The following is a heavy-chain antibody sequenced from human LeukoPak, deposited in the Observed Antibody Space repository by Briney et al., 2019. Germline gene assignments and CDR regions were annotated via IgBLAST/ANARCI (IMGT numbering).Heavy chain of an antibody. Sequence: SVKVSCTASGYTFTGYYMHWVRQAPGQGLEWMGRIIPIFGTANYAQKFQGRVTITTDESTSTAYMELSSLRSEDTAVYYCARDPNHIAANWFDPWGQGTLVTVSS. CDR3: ARDPNHIAANWFDP. D-gene: IGHD6-13*01. V-gene: IGHV1-69*05. CDR2: IIPIFGTA. J-gene: IGHJ5*02. CDR1: GYTFTGYY.